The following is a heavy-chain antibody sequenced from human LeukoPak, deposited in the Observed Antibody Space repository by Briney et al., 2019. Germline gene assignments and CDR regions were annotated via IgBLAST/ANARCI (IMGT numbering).Heavy chain of an antibody. Sequence: EASVRVSCKTSGYTFTDYDITWVRQAPGQGLEWMGRVSPYNGNTYYSQRFQGGVTISKDTSTGTAYMDLRNMRDDDTAMYYCARNGRVRRVVKDLFEYWGQGTLVAVSS. J-gene: IGHJ4*02. CDR3: ARNGRVRRVVKDLFEY. CDR2: VSPYNGNT. V-gene: IGHV1-18*01. D-gene: IGHD3-10*01. CDR1: GYTFTDYD.